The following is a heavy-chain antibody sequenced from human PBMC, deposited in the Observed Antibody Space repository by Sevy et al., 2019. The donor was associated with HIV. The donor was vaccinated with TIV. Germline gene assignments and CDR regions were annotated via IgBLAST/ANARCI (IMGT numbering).Heavy chain of an antibody. CDR3: AGDSTTRPRVLDY. Sequence: SETLSLTCSVSGGSISSYFWTWVRQSQGKGLEWIGNIYFTGNTDYSPSLKSRVTLSLDTSKSQFSLTLKSVTAADTAIYFCAGDSTTRPRVLDYWGQGTLVTVSS. D-gene: IGHD1-1*01. J-gene: IGHJ4*02. V-gene: IGHV4-59*01. CDR1: GGSISSYF. CDR2: IYFTGNT.